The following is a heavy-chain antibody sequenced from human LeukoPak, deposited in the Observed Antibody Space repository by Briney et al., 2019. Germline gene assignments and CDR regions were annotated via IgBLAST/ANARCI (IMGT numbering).Heavy chain of an antibody. Sequence: SETLSLTCAVSGGSISSSNWWSWVRQPPGQGLEWIGEIYHSGSTNYNPSLKSRVTISVDKSKNQFSLKLSSVTAADTAVYYCVGTYYYGPGSLSLDYWGQGTLVTVSS. CDR1: GGSISSSNW. J-gene: IGHJ4*02. V-gene: IGHV4-4*02. CDR2: IYHSGST. D-gene: IGHD3-10*01. CDR3: VGTYYYGPGSLSLDY.